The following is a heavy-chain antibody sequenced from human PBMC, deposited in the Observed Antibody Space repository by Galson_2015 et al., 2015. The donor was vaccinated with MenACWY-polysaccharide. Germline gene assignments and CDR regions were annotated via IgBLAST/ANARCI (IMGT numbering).Heavy chain of an antibody. Sequence: SPRLPCAGVGVMFSNYDMSWVRQTPGKGLEWVSSVSGGGDTTYYADSVKGRFTISKDNTRNILHLQMNTLRAEDTAVYYCARWQWVVRARHWGQGTRVTV. CDR1: GVMFSNYD. J-gene: IGHJ4*02. CDR2: VSGGGDTT. D-gene: IGHD6-19*01. V-gene: IGHV3-23*01. CDR3: ARWQWVVRARH.